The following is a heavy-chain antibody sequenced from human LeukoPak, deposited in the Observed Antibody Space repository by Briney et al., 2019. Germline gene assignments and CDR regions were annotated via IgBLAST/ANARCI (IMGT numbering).Heavy chain of an antibody. CDR2: IYPDDSDI. D-gene: IGHD3-10*01. Sequence: GESLKISCKCFGYTFTSYCIGWVRQMPGKGLEWMGIIYPDDSDIRYSPSFPGQVTISADKSISTAYLQWSGLQASDTAMYYCARDYGSGSYYYDYWGQGTLVTVSS. CDR3: ARDYGSGSYYYDY. J-gene: IGHJ4*02. V-gene: IGHV5-51*01. CDR1: GYTFTSYC.